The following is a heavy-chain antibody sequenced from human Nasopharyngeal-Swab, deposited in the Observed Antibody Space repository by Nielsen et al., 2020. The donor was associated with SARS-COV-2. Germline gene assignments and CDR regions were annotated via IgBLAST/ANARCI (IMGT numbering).Heavy chain of an antibody. CDR1: GGSFSGYY. CDR3: ARGGPTSLVRGVIIPPFDY. Sequence: SETLSLTCAVYGGSFSGYYWSWLRQPPGKGLEWIGEINHSGSTNYNPSLKSRVTISVDTSKNQFSLKLSSVTAADTAVYYCARGGPTSLVRGVIIPPFDYWGQGTLVTVSS. CDR2: INHSGST. D-gene: IGHD3-10*01. V-gene: IGHV4-34*01. J-gene: IGHJ4*02.